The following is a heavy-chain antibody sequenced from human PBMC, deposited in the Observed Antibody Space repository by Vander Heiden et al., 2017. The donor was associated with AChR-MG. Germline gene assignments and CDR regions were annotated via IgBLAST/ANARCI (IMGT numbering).Heavy chain of an antibody. V-gene: IGHV3-23*01. Sequence: EVQLLESGGGVVQPGGSLSLSCAASGFTFSSYAMSWVRQAPGKGLEWVSAIRGSGGSTYYADSGKGRFTISRDNSKNMLYLQMNRLRAEETAVYYCAKEGTVGVAAWAFDYWVQGTLVTVSS. CDR1: GFTFSSYA. CDR2: IRGSGGST. CDR3: AKEGTVGVAAWAFDY. J-gene: IGHJ4*02. D-gene: IGHD2-15*01.